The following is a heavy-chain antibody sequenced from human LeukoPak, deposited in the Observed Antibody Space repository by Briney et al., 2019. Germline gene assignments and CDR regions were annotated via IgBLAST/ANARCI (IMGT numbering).Heavy chain of an antibody. CDR1: GFTFSSYR. CDR3: AKVGGYDIYDYYYYYGMDV. Sequence: GGSLRLSCAASGFTFSSYRMHWVRQAPGKGLEWVAVISYDGSNKYYADSVKGRFTISRDNSKNTLYLQMNSLRAEDTAVYYCAKVGGYDIYDYYYYYGMDVWGQGTTVTVSS. J-gene: IGHJ6*02. V-gene: IGHV3-30*18. D-gene: IGHD3-9*01. CDR2: ISYDGSNK.